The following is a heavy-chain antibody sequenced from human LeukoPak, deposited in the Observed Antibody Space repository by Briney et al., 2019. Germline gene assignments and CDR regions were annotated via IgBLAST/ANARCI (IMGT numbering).Heavy chain of an antibody. CDR1: GGSISSYY. D-gene: IGHD1-26*01. J-gene: IGHJ4*02. CDR2: IYTSGST. CDR3: ARVGATSANFDY. Sequence: SETLSLTCTVSGGSISSYYWGWIRQPAGKGLEWIGRIYTSGSTNYNPSLKSRVTMSVDTSKNQFSLKLSSVTAADTAVYYCARVGATSANFDYWGQGTLVTVSS. V-gene: IGHV4-4*07.